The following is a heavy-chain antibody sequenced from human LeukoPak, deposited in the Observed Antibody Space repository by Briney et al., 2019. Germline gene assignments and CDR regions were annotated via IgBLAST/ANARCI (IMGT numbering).Heavy chain of an antibody. J-gene: IGHJ4*02. Sequence: GGSLRFSCAASGFTFSSYAMHWVRQAPGKGLEWVAVISYDGSNKYYADSVKGRFTISRDNSKNTLYLQMNSLRAEDTAVYYCPPRALAFCGGDCPNWGQGTLVTVSS. CDR3: PPRALAFCGGDCPN. CDR1: GFTFSSYA. V-gene: IGHV3-30-3*01. CDR2: ISYDGSNK. D-gene: IGHD2-21*02.